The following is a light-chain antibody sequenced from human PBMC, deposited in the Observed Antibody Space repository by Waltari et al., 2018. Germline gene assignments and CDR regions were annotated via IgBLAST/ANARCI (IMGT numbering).Light chain of an antibody. J-gene: IGLJ2*01. CDR1: SLRSYY. Sequence: SSELTQDPAVSVAMGQTVRITCQGDSLRSYYASWYQQRPGQAPILFIYDKNNRPSGVPYRFSGSSSHNTGSLTITGAQAEDEASYYCHSRDASGVAGSFGGGTKLTVL. CDR2: DKN. CDR3: HSRDASGVAGS. V-gene: IGLV3-19*01.